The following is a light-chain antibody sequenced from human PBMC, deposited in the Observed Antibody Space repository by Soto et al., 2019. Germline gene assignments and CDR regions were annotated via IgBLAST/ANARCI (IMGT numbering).Light chain of an antibody. CDR3: QQRSNWPLT. CDR1: QSVSSN. CDR2: DVS. V-gene: IGKV3-11*01. Sequence: EIVLTQSPATLSLSPWERATLSCRASQSVSSNLAWYQQKRGQAPRLLIYDVSNRATGIPARFSGSGSGTDFTLTISSLEPEDFAVYYCQQRSNWPLTFGGGTKVDIK. J-gene: IGKJ4*01.